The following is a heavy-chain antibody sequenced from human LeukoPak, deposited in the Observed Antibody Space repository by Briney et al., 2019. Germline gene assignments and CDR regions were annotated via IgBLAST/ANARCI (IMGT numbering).Heavy chain of an antibody. J-gene: IGHJ6*03. Sequence: KAGGSLRLSCAASGFTFSTYSMNWVRQAPGKGLEWVSSISTSSSYIYYADSVKGRFTISRDNAKKSLYLQMNSLRAEDTALYYCARAHGAGGLGYYYMDVWGKGTTVTISS. CDR1: GFTFSTYS. D-gene: IGHD6-19*01. CDR3: ARAHGAGGLGYYYMDV. CDR2: ISTSSSYI. V-gene: IGHV3-21*01.